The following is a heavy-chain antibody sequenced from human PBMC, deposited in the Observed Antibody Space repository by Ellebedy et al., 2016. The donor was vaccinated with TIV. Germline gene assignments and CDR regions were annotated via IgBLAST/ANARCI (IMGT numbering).Heavy chain of an antibody. D-gene: IGHD4-11*01. Sequence: AASVKVSCKASGYTFIGYYIHWVRQAPGQGLEWMGVINPSGAYTTYAQRFQGRISMTRDTSTSTVYMELSSLRSDDTAIYYCVRDLTNPVTGDYWGQGTLVTVSS. V-gene: IGHV1-46*01. CDR1: GYTFIGYY. CDR3: VRDLTNPVTGDY. CDR2: INPSGAYT. J-gene: IGHJ4*02.